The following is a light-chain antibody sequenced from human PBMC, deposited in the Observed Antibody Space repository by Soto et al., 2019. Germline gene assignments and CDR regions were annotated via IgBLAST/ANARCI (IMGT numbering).Light chain of an antibody. Sequence: IQLTQSPSSLSASVGDRVTITCRASQGISNYLAWYQQKPGKAPKLLIYIASTLQGGVPSRFSGSGSGTDFSLTTSSLPPEDVATYYCQDLNSFPLTFSGGTKVEIK. CDR2: IAS. V-gene: IGKV1-9*01. J-gene: IGKJ4*01. CDR1: QGISNY. CDR3: QDLNSFPLT.